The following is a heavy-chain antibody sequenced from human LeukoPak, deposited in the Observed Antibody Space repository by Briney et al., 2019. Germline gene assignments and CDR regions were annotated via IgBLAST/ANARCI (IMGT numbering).Heavy chain of an antibody. J-gene: IGHJ4*02. Sequence: GGSLRLSCAASGFTFSSYTIRWVRQAPGKGLEWVAVISSDGGNKYYADSVKGRFTISRDNSKNTLYLLVSSLRPEDTAVYYCARDWGYETSGYYFLDYWGQGTLVTVSS. D-gene: IGHD3-22*01. CDR3: ARDWGYETSGYYFLDY. CDR2: ISSDGGNK. CDR1: GFTFSSYT. V-gene: IGHV3-30*04.